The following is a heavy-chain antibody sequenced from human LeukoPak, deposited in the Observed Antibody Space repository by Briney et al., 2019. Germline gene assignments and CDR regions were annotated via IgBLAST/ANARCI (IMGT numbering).Heavy chain of an antibody. J-gene: IGHJ4*02. V-gene: IGHV4-61*01. CDR2: IYYSGST. Sequence: PSETLSLTCTVSGGSISSSSYYWSWIRQPPGKGLEWIGYIYYSGSTNYNPSLKSRVTISVDTSKNQFSLKLSSVTAADTAVYYCARAAAGAFDYWGQGTLVTVSS. D-gene: IGHD6-13*01. CDR3: ARAAAGAFDY. CDR1: GGSISSSSYY.